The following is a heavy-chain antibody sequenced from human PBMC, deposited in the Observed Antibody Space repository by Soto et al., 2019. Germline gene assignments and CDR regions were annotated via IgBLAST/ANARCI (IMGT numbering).Heavy chain of an antibody. J-gene: IGHJ4*02. CDR2: IIPIFGTP. Sequence: SVKVSCKASGGSLSNYGISWVRQAPGQGLEWMGGIIPIFGTPNYAQKFQGRVTITADKSKNTIYLQMNGLRVEDTAVYYCAKDEGPVGATRDYWGQGTLVTVSS. CDR3: AKDEGPVGATRDY. V-gene: IGHV1-69*06. CDR1: GGSLSNYG. D-gene: IGHD1-26*01.